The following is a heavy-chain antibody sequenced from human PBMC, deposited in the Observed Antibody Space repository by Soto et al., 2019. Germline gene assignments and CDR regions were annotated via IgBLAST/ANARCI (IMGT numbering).Heavy chain of an antibody. CDR2: ISSSSSYI. D-gene: IGHD1-26*01. J-gene: IGHJ6*02. V-gene: IGHV3-21*01. CDR1: GFTFSSYS. CDR3: ARDDQDGDLLYSYNGMDV. Sequence: GGSLRLSCAASGFTFSSYSMNWVRQAPGKGLEWVSSISSSSSYIYYADSVKGRFTISRDNAKNSLYLQMNSLRAEDTAVYYCARDDQDGDLLYSYNGMDVWCQGITVTVS.